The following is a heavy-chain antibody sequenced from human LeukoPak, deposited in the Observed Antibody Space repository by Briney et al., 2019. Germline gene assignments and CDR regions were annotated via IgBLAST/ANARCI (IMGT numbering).Heavy chain of an antibody. CDR3: ARDHDYGSGSYYHFDY. CDR2: INPSGGST. J-gene: IGHJ4*02. V-gene: IGHV1-46*01. CDR1: GYTFTSYY. Sequence: GASVKVSCKASGYTFTSYYMHWVRQAPGQGLEWMGIINPSGGSTSYAQKFQGRVTMTRDMSTSTVYMELSSLRSEDTAVYYCARDHDYGSGSYYHFDYWGQGTLVTVSS. D-gene: IGHD3-10*01.